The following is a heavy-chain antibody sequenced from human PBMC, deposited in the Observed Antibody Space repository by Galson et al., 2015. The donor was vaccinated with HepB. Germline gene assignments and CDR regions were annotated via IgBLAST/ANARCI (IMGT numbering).Heavy chain of an antibody. CDR1: GYTFTSYY. V-gene: IGHV1-46*03. J-gene: IGHJ4*02. CDR3: ARSITMVRGVIKWEGDY. Sequence: SVKVSCKASGYTFTSYYMHWVRQAPGQGLEWMGIINPSDGTTSYAQKFQGRVTMTRDTSTSTVYMELRSLRSEDTAVYYCARSITMVRGVIKWEGDYWGQGTLVTVSS. D-gene: IGHD3-10*01. CDR2: INPSDGTT.